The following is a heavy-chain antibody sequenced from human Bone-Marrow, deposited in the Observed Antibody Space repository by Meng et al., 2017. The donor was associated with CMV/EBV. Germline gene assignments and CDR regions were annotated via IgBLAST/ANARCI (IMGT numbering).Heavy chain of an antibody. D-gene: IGHD3-16*01. CDR1: GYTFTSYG. CDR3: ARVPLRWGSFPLD. CDR2: ISAYNGNT. Sequence: QVQMGQSGAEGKKPGASVKVSCKASGYTFTSYGISWVRQSPGQGLECMGWISAYNGNTNYAQKLQGRVTMTTDTSTSTAYMELRSMRSDDTAVYYCARVPLRWGSFPLDWGQGTLVTVSS. V-gene: IGHV1-18*01. J-gene: IGHJ4*02.